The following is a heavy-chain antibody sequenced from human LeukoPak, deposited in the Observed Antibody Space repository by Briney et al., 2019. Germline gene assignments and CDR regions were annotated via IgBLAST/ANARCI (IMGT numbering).Heavy chain of an antibody. D-gene: IGHD6-19*01. V-gene: IGHV3-23*01. CDR1: GFIFSHYA. CDR3: VKDELAVAIFDY. J-gene: IGHJ4*02. Sequence: GGSLRLSCAASGFIFSHYAMSWVRQAPGKGLEWGSAISKSGGDTYFADPVKGRFAISRDNSKNMLLLQMNSLRAEDTAVYYCVKDELAVAIFDYWGQGTLVTVSS. CDR2: ISKSGGDT.